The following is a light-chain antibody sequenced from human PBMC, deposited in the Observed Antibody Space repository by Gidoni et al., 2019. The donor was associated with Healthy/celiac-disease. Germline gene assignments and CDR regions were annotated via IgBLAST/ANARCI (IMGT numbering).Light chain of an antibody. CDR1: QSVSSSY. Sequence: EIVLTPSPGTLSLSPGERATLSCRASQSVSSSYLAWYQQKPGQAPRLLLYGASSRATCIPDRFSGSGSGTDFTLTSSRLEPEDFAVYYCQQYGSSPWTFGQXTKVEIK. J-gene: IGKJ1*01. CDR2: GAS. CDR3: QQYGSSPWT. V-gene: IGKV3-20*01.